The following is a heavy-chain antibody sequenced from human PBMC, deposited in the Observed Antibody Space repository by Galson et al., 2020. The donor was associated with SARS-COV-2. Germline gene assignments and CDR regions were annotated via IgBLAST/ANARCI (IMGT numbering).Heavy chain of an antibody. Sequence: SGPTLVKPTETLTLTCTVSGFSLSNARMGVSWIRQPPGKALEWLAHIFSNDEKSYSTSLKSRLTISKDTSKSQVVLTMTNMDPVDTATYYCARTDPNDILTGYGWFDPWGQGTLVTVSS. J-gene: IGHJ5*02. CDR2: IFSNDEK. CDR1: GFSLSNARMG. CDR3: ARTDPNDILTGYGWFDP. V-gene: IGHV2-26*01. D-gene: IGHD3-9*01.